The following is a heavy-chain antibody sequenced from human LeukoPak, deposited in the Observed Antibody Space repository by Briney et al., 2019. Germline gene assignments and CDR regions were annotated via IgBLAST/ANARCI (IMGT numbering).Heavy chain of an antibody. CDR3: ARVDSTSYYYYYYYMDV. Sequence: ASVKVSCKASGYTFTSYGISWVRQAPGQGLEWMGWISAYNGNTNYAQKLQGRVTMTTDTSTSTAYMELRSLRSDDTAVYYCARVDSTSYYYYYYYMDVWAKGPRSPSP. J-gene: IGHJ6*03. CDR2: ISAYNGNT. D-gene: IGHD2-2*01. CDR1: GYTFTSYG. V-gene: IGHV1-18*01.